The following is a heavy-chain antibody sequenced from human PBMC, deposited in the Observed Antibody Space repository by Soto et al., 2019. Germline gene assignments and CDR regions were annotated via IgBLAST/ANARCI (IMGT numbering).Heavy chain of an antibody. CDR3: ARETTSTNYYYGMDV. CDR1: GYSFTSYW. D-gene: IGHD4-4*01. V-gene: IGHV5-10-1*01. CDR2: IDPSDSYT. Sequence: PGESLKISCKGSGYSFTSYWISWVRQMPGKGLEWMGRIDPSDSYTNYSPSFQGHVTISADKSISTAYLQWSSLKASDTAMYYCARETTSTNYYYGMDVWGQGTTVTVSS. J-gene: IGHJ6*02.